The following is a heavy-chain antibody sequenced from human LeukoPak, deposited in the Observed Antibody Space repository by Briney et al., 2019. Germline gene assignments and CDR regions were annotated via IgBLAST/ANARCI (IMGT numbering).Heavy chain of an antibody. J-gene: IGHJ3*02. CDR2: IYYSGST. CDR1: DGSISSYY. D-gene: IGHD3-3*01. V-gene: IGHV4-59*08. Sequence: SETLSLTCTVSDGSISSYYWSWIRQPPGKGLEWIGYIYYSGSTNYNPSLKSRVTISVDTSKNQFSLKLSSVTAADTAVYYCARHSYDFWSGYLKADAFDIWGQGTMVTVSS. CDR3: ARHSYDFWSGYLKADAFDI.